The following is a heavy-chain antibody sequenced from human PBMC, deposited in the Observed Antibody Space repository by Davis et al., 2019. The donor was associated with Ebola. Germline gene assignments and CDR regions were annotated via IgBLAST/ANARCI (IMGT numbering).Heavy chain of an antibody. V-gene: IGHV3-73*01. CDR1: GFTFSGSA. CDR3: TRPVLEPRADFDY. CDR2: IRSKANSYAT. Sequence: GESLKTSCAASGFTFSGSAMHWVRQASGKGLEWVGRIRSKANSYATAYAASVKGRFTISRDDSKNTAYLQMNSLKTEDTAVYYCTRPVLEPRADFDYWGQGTLVTVSS. J-gene: IGHJ4*02. D-gene: IGHD4/OR15-4a*01.